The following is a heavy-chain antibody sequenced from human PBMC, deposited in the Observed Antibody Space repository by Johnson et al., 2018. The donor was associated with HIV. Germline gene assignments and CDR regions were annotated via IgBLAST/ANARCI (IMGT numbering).Heavy chain of an antibody. CDR3: AKGSGYYAAFDI. CDR1: GFTVSSNH. CDR2: IYRGGST. D-gene: IGHD3-22*01. J-gene: IGHJ3*02. Sequence: VQLVESGGGLVQPGGSLRLSCEVSGFTVSSNHMSWVRQAPGKGLEWVSVIYRGGSTYYTDSVKGRFTISRDNSKNTLYLQMNSLRTEDTAVYYCAKGSGYYAAFDIWGQGTMVTVSS. V-gene: IGHV3-66*02.